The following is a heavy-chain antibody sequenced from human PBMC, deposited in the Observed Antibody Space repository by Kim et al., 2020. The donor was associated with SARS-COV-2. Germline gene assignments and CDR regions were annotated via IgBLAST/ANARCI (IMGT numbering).Heavy chain of an antibody. D-gene: IGHD2-15*01. Sequence: KGRFTISRENAKNALYLQMNRLRAGDTAVYYCARGPPYCSGGSCYGAFDIWGQGTMVTVSS. V-gene: IGHV3-13*01. CDR3: ARGPPYCSGGSCYGAFDI. J-gene: IGHJ3*02.